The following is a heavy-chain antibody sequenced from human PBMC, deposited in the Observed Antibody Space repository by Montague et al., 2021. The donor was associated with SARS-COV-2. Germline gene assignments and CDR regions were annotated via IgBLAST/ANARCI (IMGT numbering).Heavy chain of an antibody. CDR2: ISYDGSNK. J-gene: IGHJ4*02. Sequence: SLRLSCAASGFTFSSYAMHWVRQAPGKGLEWVAVISYDGSNKYYADSVKGRFTISRDNSKDKLYLQMNSLRAEDTAVYYCARVPPGLLWFGEIDYWGQGTLVTVSS. D-gene: IGHD3-10*01. CDR1: GFTFSSYA. V-gene: IGHV3-30-3*01. CDR3: ARVPPGLLWFGEIDY.